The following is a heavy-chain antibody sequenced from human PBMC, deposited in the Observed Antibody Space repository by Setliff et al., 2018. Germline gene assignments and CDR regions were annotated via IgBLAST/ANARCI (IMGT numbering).Heavy chain of an antibody. D-gene: IGHD3-10*01. CDR1: GYTFTSYY. J-gene: IGHJ4*02. CDR2: IIPNSGGT. V-gene: IGHV1-2*02. Sequence: ASVKVSCKASGYTFTSYYMHWGRQAPGQGLEWMGWIIPNSGGTNCAQKFQGRLTMTRDTSISTAFLELSRLTSDDTAVYYCARDPRRAGGYWGQGTLVTVSS. CDR3: ARDPRRAGGY.